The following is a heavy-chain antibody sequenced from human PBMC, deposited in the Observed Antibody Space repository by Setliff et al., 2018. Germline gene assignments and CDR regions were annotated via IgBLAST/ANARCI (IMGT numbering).Heavy chain of an antibody. J-gene: IGHJ4*02. CDR2: INRSGTII. V-gene: IGHV3-48*03. Sequence: PGGSLRLSCAASGFTFSNSEMNWVRQTPGKGLEWIAFINRSGTIIYYADSVKGRFTISRDNAKNSLYLQMSSLRAEDTAVYYCASQQAVGNYLGHWGQGNLVTVSS. CDR1: GFTFSNSE. D-gene: IGHD6-19*01. CDR3: ASQQAVGNYLGH.